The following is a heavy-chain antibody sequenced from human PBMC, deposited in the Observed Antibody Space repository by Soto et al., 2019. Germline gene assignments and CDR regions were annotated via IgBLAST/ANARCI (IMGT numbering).Heavy chain of an antibody. CDR2: ISDNGDRQ. CDR1: GLTFTSSS. D-gene: IGHD4-17*01. J-gene: IGHJ4*02. CDR3: ARRLATTVSALGY. Sequence: QVQLVQSGGGVVQAGNSLRLSCTASGLTFTSSSIHWVRQAPGKGLEWVAVISDNGDRQYSTESVRGRFLISRDSSKNTVYLQMNSLRPEDTGVYFCARRLATTVSALGYWGQGALVTVSS. V-gene: IGHV3-30-3*01.